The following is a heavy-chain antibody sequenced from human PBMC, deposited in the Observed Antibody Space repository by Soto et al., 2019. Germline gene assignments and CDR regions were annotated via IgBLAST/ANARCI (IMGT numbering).Heavy chain of an antibody. CDR2: IYYSGST. CDR3: ARLRAYCGGDCYPGGRYYFDY. CDR1: GGSISSSSYY. J-gene: IGHJ4*02. Sequence: QLQLQESGPGLVKPSETLSLTCTVSGGSISSSSYYWGWIRQPPGKGLEWIGSIYYSGSTYYNPSLKSRVTISVDTSKNQFSLKLSSVTAAGTAVYYCARLRAYCGGDCYPGGRYYFDYWGQGTLVTVSS. V-gene: IGHV4-39*01. D-gene: IGHD2-21*02.